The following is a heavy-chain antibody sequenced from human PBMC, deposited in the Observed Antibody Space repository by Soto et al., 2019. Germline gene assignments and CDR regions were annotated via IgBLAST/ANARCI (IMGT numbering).Heavy chain of an antibody. V-gene: IGHV3-23*01. CDR2: ISSRGDRT. Sequence: GGPLRLSFAGSGFTFSRYAMNWVRQAPGKGLEWVSIISSRGDRTSYAESVKCRFTISRDDSKNTLFLHMNSLGAEDTAVYYLAIATEHAYAFEPVACEVWGKGTTVTV. CDR3: AIATEHAYAFEPVACEV. CDR1: GFTFSRYA. J-gene: IGHJ6*03. D-gene: IGHD3-16*01.